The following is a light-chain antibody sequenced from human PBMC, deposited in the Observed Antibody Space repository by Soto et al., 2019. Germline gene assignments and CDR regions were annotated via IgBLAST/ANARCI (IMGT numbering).Light chain of an antibody. CDR3: QKYGSSPVVT. CDR2: GAS. J-gene: IGKJ3*01. V-gene: IGKV3-20*01. CDR1: QSVSSSY. Sequence: EIVLTQSPGTLSLSPGERATLSCRASQSVSSSYLAWYQQKPGQAPRLLIYGASSRATGIPDRFSGSGSGTDFTLTISRLEPEDFAVYYCQKYGSSPVVTFGPGTKVDIK.